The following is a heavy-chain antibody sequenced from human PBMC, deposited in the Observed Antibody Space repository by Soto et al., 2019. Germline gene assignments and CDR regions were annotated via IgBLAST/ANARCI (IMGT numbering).Heavy chain of an antibody. Sequence: EVQLVESGGGLVQPGGSLRLSCAASGFTFSSNGMNWVRQAPGKGLEWVSFISIGSSTINYADSVRGRFTISRDNAKNSLYLKMSSLRDDDTAVYYCAIDWGVYDSAIWTHSAQRAPWGQGTLVTVSS. CDR2: ISIGSSTI. CDR1: GFTFSSNG. V-gene: IGHV3-48*02. CDR3: AIDWGVYDSAIWTHSAQRAP. J-gene: IGHJ5*02. D-gene: IGHD3-9*01.